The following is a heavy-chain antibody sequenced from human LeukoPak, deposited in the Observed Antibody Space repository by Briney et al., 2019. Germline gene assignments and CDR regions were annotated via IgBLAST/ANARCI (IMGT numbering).Heavy chain of an antibody. Sequence: EASVKVSCKASGYTFTNYGINWVRQAPGQGLEWMGWISTYNGNTNYAQDLQGRVTMTTDTSTSTAYMELRTLTSDDTAVYYCARMMSIPVAGHRPLFDYWGQGTLVTVSS. D-gene: IGHD6-19*01. V-gene: IGHV1-18*01. CDR3: ARMMSIPVAGHRPLFDY. CDR1: GYTFTNYG. J-gene: IGHJ4*02. CDR2: ISTYNGNT.